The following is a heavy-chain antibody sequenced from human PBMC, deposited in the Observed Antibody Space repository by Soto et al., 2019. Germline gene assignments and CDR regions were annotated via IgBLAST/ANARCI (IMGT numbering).Heavy chain of an antibody. CDR3: AKGGRYKPIDH. Sequence: EVQLLDSGGGLVQPGGSLRLSCAASGFTFSNYAMTWVRRAPGKGLEWVSTISGSGDSTYYADPVKGRFTISRDNSKNTLYLQMNSLRAEDTAIYYCAKGGRYKPIDHWGQGTLITVSS. J-gene: IGHJ4*02. CDR1: GFTFSNYA. D-gene: IGHD1-1*01. CDR2: ISGSGDST. V-gene: IGHV3-23*01.